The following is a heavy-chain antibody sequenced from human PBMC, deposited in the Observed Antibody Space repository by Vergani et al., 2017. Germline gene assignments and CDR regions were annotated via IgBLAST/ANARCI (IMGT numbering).Heavy chain of an antibody. CDR1: GFTFSSYA. J-gene: IGHJ4*02. CDR2: ISYDGSNK. CDR3: ARGGLWFGELPLCDY. Sequence: QVQLVESGGGVVQPGRSLRLSCAASGFTFSSYAMHWVRQAPGKGLEWVAVISYDGSNKYYADSVKGRFTISRDNSKNTLYLQMNSLRAEDTAVYYCARGGLWFGELPLCDYWGQGTLVTVSS. D-gene: IGHD3-10*01. V-gene: IGHV3-30-3*01.